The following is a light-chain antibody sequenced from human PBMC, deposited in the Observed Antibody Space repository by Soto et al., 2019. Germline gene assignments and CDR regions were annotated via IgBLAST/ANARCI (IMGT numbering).Light chain of an antibody. CDR3: SAWDDSLSGRYV. CDR1: NSNIGRNP. J-gene: IGLJ1*01. V-gene: IGLV1-44*01. Sequence: QSVLTQPPSASGTPGQRVTMSCSGSNSNIGRNPVNWYQQLPGTAPKVLISSTNQRPSGVPDRFSGSKSGTSASLAISGLQSEDEADYYCSAWDDSLSGRYVFGTGTKLTVL. CDR2: STN.